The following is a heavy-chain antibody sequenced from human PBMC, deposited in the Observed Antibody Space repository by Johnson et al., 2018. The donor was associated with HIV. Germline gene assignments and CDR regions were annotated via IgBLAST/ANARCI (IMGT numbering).Heavy chain of an antibody. CDR1: GLTVSSNY. CDR3: ARDLPENDAFDI. CDR2: IYSGGST. V-gene: IGHV3-53*04. J-gene: IGHJ3*02. Sequence: VQLVESGGGLVQPGGSLRLSCAASGLTVSSNYMSWVRQAPGKGLEWVSFIYSGGSTYSADPVRGRFTISRHNSKNTLYLQMNSLRAEDTAVYYCARDLPENDAFDIWDQGTMVTVSS.